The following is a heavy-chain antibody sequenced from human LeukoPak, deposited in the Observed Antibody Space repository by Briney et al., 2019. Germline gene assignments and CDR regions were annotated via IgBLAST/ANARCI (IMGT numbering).Heavy chain of an antibody. J-gene: IGHJ6*02. CDR2: IYPRDGST. D-gene: IGHD3-9*01. CDR3: ARALLRYFDSYGMDV. Sequence: GASVKVSCKASGYTFTSNYIHWVRQAPGQGLEWMGMIYPRDGSTSYAQKFQGRVTVTRDTSTSTAYMELRSLRSDDTAVYYCARALLRYFDSYGMDVWGQGTTVTVSS. CDR1: GYTFTSNY. V-gene: IGHV1-46*01.